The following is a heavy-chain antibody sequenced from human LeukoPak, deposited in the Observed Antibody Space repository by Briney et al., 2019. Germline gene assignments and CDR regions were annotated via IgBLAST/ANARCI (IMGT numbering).Heavy chain of an antibody. CDR2: IDSTSTYI. CDR3: ARDSLVGSTTPVFDY. CDR1: RFTFSTYS. Sequence: GGSLRLSCAASRFTFSTYSMNWVRQAPGKGLEWVSSIDSTSTYIYYADSVKGRFTVSRDNAKNSLYLQMDSLRAEDTAVYYCARDSLVGSTTPVFDYWGQVTLVTVSS. D-gene: IGHD1-26*01. V-gene: IGHV3-21*04. J-gene: IGHJ4*02.